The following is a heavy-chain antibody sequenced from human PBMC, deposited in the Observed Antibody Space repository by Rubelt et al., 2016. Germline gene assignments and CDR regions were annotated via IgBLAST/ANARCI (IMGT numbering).Heavy chain of an antibody. J-gene: IGHJ4*02. CDR2: IGGSGATT. D-gene: IGHD2-2*02. CDR3: AKDRARIPPGDTDY. CDR1: GFTFRDYA. V-gene: IGHV3-23*01. Sequence: DVQLLESGGGLVQPGGSLRLSCAASGFTFRDYAINWVRQAPGKGLEWVSGIGGSGATTYYADSVKGRFTISRDNSKNTVDLQMNSLRAEDTAVYYCAKDRARIPPGDTDYWGQGTLVTVSS.